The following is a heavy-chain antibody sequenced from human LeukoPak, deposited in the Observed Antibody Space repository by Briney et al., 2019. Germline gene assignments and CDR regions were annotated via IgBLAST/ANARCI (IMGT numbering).Heavy chain of an antibody. D-gene: IGHD1-7*01. V-gene: IGHV3-30*02. J-gene: IGHJ5*02. Sequence: GGSLRLSCAASGFTFSSYGMHWVRQAPGKGLEWVAFIRYDGSNKYYADSVKGRFTISRDNSKNTLYLQMNSLRAEDTAVYYCAKNGPGYNWNYGNWFDPWGQGTLVTVSS. CDR2: IRYDGSNK. CDR1: GFTFSSYG. CDR3: AKNGPGYNWNYGNWFDP.